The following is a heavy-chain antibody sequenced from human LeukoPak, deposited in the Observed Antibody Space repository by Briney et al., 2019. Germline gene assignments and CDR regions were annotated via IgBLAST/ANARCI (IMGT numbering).Heavy chain of an antibody. Sequence: SETLSLTCTVSGYSISSGYYWGWFRQPPGKGLEWIGSIYHSGSTYYNPSLKSRVTISVDTSKNQFSLKLSSVTAADTAVYYCARLGASGSYYSSYFDYWGQGTLVTVSS. D-gene: IGHD1-26*01. J-gene: IGHJ4*02. CDR1: GYSISSGYY. V-gene: IGHV4-38-2*02. CDR3: ARLGASGSYYSSYFDY. CDR2: IYHSGST.